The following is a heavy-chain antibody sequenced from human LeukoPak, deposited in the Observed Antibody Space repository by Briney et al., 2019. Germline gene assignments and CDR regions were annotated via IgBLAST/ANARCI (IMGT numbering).Heavy chain of an antibody. V-gene: IGHV4-61*02. CDR2: IYTSGST. CDR3: ARGRRAHARGPWYFDL. J-gene: IGHJ2*01. D-gene: IGHD3-10*01. Sequence: SETLSLTCTVSGGSISSGSYYWSWIRQPAGKGLEWIERIYTSGSTNYNPSLRSRVTISVDTSKNQFSLKLSSVTAADTAVYYCARGRRAHARGPWYFDLWGRGTLVTVSS. CDR1: GGSISSGSYY.